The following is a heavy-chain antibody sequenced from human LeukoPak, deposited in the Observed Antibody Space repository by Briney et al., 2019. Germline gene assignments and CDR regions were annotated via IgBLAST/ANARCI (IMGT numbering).Heavy chain of an antibody. Sequence: GASVKVSCKASGYTFTSYGISWVRQAPGQGLEWMGWISAYNGNTNYAQKLQGRVTMTTDTSTSTAYMELRSLRAEDTAVYYCAITYVWTPVGYCSSSNCYGAFDYWGQGTLVTVSS. J-gene: IGHJ4*02. CDR2: ISAYNGNT. V-gene: IGHV1-18*01. CDR1: GYTFTSYG. D-gene: IGHD2-2*01. CDR3: AITYVWTPVGYCSSSNCYGAFDY.